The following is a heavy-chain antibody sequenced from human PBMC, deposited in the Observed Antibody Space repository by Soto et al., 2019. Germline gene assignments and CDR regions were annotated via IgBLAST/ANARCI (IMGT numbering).Heavy chain of an antibody. V-gene: IGHV4-39*01. Sequence: SESLSRACIVSGESISSSSYYWGWILKPPGKGLEWIGSIYYSGRTYYNPSFKSRVTISIDTSKNQFSLKLSSVTATDTAVYYCARQRTTVVTQAYFDHWGQGALVTVSS. D-gene: IGHD2-21*02. CDR1: GESISSSSYY. CDR3: ARQRTTVVTQAYFDH. CDR2: IYYSGRT. J-gene: IGHJ4*02.